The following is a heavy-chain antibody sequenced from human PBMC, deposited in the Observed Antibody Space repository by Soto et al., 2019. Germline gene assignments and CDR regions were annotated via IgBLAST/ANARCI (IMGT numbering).Heavy chain of an antibody. J-gene: IGHJ3*02. V-gene: IGHV1-2*02. D-gene: IGHD3-22*01. CDR2: INPNSGGT. CDR3: ARHYYYDSSGSAFDI. Sequence: QVQLVQSGAEVTKPGASVKVSCKASGYTFTGYYMHWVRQAPGQGLEWMGWINPNSGGTNYAQKFQGRVTMTRDTSISTAYMELSSLRSDDTAVYYCARHYYYDSSGSAFDIWGQGTMVTVSS. CDR1: GYTFTGYY.